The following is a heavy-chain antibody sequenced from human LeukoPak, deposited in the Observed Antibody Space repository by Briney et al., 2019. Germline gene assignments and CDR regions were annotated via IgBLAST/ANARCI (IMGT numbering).Heavy chain of an antibody. D-gene: IGHD3-3*01. CDR3: ARRNDFWFDP. CDR1: GFTVSSNY. J-gene: IGHJ5*02. V-gene: IGHV3-53*01. CDR2: IYSGGST. Sequence: GGSLRLSCAASGFTVSSNYMSWVRQAPGKGLEWVSVIYSGGSTYYADSVKGRFTISRDNAKNSLYLQMNSLRAEDTAVYYCARRNDFWFDPWGQGTLVTVSS.